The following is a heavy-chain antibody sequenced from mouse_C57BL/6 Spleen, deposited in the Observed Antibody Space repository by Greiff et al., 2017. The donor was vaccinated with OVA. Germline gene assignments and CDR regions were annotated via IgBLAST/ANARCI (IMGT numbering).Heavy chain of an antibody. CDR2: IDPSDSET. D-gene: IGHD1-1*01. CDR1: GYTFTSYW. J-gene: IGHJ4*01. CDR3: ASSSSPYAMDY. V-gene: IGHV1-52*01. Sequence: QVQLQQPGAELVRPGSSVKLSCKASGYTFTSYWMHWVKQRPIQGLEWIGNIDPSDSETHYNQKFKDKATLTVDQSSSTAYMQLSSLTSEDSAVYYCASSSSPYAMDYWGQGTSVTVSS.